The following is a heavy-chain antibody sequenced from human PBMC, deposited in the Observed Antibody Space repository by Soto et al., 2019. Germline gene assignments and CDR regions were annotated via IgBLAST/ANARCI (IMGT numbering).Heavy chain of an antibody. CDR2: INHSGST. J-gene: IGHJ6*02. D-gene: IGHD4-4*01. CDR3: ARGPPASRSYSNYFGMDV. CDR1: GGSFSGYY. V-gene: IGHV4-34*01. Sequence: SETLSLTCAVYGGSFSGYYWSWIRQPPGKGLEWIGEINHSGSTNYNPSLKSRVTISVDTSKNQFSLKLSSVTAADTAVYYCARGPPASRSYSNYFGMDVWGQGTTVTVSS.